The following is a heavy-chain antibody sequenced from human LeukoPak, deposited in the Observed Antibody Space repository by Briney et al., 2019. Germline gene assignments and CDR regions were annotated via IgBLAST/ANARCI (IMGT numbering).Heavy chain of an antibody. CDR3: ATVAVAGVSLHDY. Sequence: PGGSLRLSCAASGFTSSSYEMNWVRQAPGKGLEGGSYISGSGSTIYCADSVKGRFTISRDNSKNTLYLQMNSLRAEDTAVYYCATVAVAGVSLHDYWGQGTLVTVSS. J-gene: IGHJ4*02. CDR2: ISGSGSTI. V-gene: IGHV3-48*03. CDR1: GFTSSSYE. D-gene: IGHD6-19*01.